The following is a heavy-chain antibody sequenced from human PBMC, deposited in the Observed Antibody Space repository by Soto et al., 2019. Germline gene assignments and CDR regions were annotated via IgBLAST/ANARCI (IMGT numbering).Heavy chain of an antibody. D-gene: IGHD3-22*01. J-gene: IGHJ3*01. Sequence: EEQLVESGGGLVKPGGSLRLSCAGSGFTFSLAWMNWVRQAPGKGLEWVGRIKSEGSGGTTDYAAPVKGRFTISRDDSINTLYLQMNNLKTEDTAVYYCTRSWTDYSDNRVWGQGTMVTVSS. CDR2: IKSEGSGGTT. CDR1: GFTFSLAW. CDR3: TRSWTDYSDNRV. V-gene: IGHV3-15*07.